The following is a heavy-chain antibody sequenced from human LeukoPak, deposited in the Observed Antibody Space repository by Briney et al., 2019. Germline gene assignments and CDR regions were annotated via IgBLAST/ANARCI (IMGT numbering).Heavy chain of an antibody. CDR2: IYYSGST. Sequence: SETLSLACTVSGGSISSSSYYWGWIRQPPGKGLEWIGSIYYSGSTYYTPSLKSRVTISADTSKNQFSLKLSSVTAADTAVYYCARRPRTVTTGYYYYGMDVWGQGTTVTVSS. CDR1: GGSISSSSYY. J-gene: IGHJ6*02. D-gene: IGHD4-11*01. CDR3: ARRPRTVTTGYYYYGMDV. V-gene: IGHV4-39*01.